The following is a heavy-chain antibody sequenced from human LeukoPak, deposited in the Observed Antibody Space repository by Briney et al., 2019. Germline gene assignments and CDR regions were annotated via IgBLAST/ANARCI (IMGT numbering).Heavy chain of an antibody. CDR3: ARWRSSGWLDAFDI. CDR2: FSGVSRFI. V-gene: IGHV3-21*01. J-gene: IGHJ3*02. CDR1: GFTFTSHS. D-gene: IGHD6-19*01. Sequence: GGSLRLSCAASGFTFTSHSMNWVRQAPGKGLEWVSSFSGVSRFIYYADSVKGRFTISRDNAKNSLNLQMNSLRAEDTAVYYCARWRSSGWLDAFDIWGQGTMVTVSS.